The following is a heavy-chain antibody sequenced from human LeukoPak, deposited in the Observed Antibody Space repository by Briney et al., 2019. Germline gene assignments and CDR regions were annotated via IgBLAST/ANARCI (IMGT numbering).Heavy chain of an antibody. D-gene: IGHD6-19*01. J-gene: IGHJ4*02. CDR3: ATKQWLAPPPDS. V-gene: IGHV3-74*01. CDR2: INTDGTVT. Sequence: GGSLRLSCAASGFTFSKYWMLWVRQAPGKGLESVSRINTDGTVTTYADSVKGRFTVTSDNADNTMFLHMNAAKTEDSAVYYCATKQWLAPPPDSWGQGTPVTVSS. CDR1: GFTFSKYW.